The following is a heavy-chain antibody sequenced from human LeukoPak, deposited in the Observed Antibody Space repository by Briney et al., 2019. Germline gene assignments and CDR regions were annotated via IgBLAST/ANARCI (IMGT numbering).Heavy chain of an antibody. Sequence: ASVKVSCKASGYTFTGYYMHWVRQAPGQGLEWMGWINPNSGGTNYAQKFQGRVTMTRDTSISTAYMELSRLRSDDTAVYYCAREPRRVYSYGQTHFDYWGQGTLVTVSS. CDR1: GYTFTGYY. CDR2: INPNSGGT. J-gene: IGHJ4*02. CDR3: AREPRRVYSYGQTHFDY. D-gene: IGHD5-18*01. V-gene: IGHV1-2*02.